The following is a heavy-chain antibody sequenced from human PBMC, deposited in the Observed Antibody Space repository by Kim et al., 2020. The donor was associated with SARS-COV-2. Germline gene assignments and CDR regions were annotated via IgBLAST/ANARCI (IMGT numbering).Heavy chain of an antibody. CDR1: GFTFRSSW. D-gene: IGHD6-19*01. J-gene: IGHJ4*02. V-gene: IGHV3-74*03. CDR2: INVDAFIM. Sequence: GGSLRLSCAASGFTFRSSWMHWVRQTPGKGLVWVARINVDAFIMTYADPVKGRFTVSRDDANNILYLQMSNLRPEDTAVYYCARARRDSGFYFDRWGQGTRVTVSS. CDR3: ARARRDSGFYFDR.